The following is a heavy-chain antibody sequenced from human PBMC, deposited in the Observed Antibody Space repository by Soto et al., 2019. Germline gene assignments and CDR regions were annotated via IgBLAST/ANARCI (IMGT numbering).Heavy chain of an antibody. D-gene: IGHD2-21*01. J-gene: IGHJ5*01. V-gene: IGHV4-39*01. Sequence: SETLSLTCTVSGVSIHNSHSFWGWIRQPPGKGLEFIGTVYYSGGAHYNSSLKSRVTISVDTANNQVSLRMRSLTAADTAVYYCGRVVEGATRHTDLDSWGQGTLVTVS. CDR1: GVSIHNSHSF. CDR3: GRVVEGATRHTDLDS. CDR2: VYYSGGA.